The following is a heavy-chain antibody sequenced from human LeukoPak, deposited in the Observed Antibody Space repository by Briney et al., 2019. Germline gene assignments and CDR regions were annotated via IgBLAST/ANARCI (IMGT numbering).Heavy chain of an antibody. CDR1: GGTFSSYA. Sequence: GASVKVSCKASGGTFSSYAISWVRQAPGQGLEWMGRIIPILGIANYAQKFQGRVTITADKSTSTAYMELSSLRSEDTAVYYCARSVVVTSAFGIWGQGTMVTVSS. J-gene: IGHJ3*02. V-gene: IGHV1-69*04. D-gene: IGHD2-15*01. CDR3: ARSVVVTSAFGI. CDR2: IIPILGIA.